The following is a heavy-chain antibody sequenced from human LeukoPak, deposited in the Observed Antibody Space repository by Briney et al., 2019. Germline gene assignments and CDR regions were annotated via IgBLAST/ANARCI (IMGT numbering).Heavy chain of an antibody. CDR2: IRHDGSNK. V-gene: IGHV3-30*02. CDR3: AKDRDWTFDY. J-gene: IGHJ4*02. D-gene: IGHD3/OR15-3a*01. CDR1: GFRFNNYA. Sequence: QPGGSLRLSCAASGFRFNNYALHWVRQAPGKGLEWVAFIRHDGSNKYYSDSVKARFTISRDNSKNTLYVQMNSLRTEDTAVYYCAKDRDWTFDYWGQGTLVTVSS.